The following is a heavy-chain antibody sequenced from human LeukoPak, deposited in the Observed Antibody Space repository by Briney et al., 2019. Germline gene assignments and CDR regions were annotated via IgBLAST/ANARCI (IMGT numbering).Heavy chain of an antibody. CDR2: INPNSGGT. D-gene: IGHD6-6*01. CDR1: GYTFTGYY. V-gene: IGHV1-2*02. J-gene: IGHJ6*03. Sequence: GASVKVSCKASGYTFTGYYMHWVRQAPGQGLEWMGWINPNSGGTNYAQKFQGRVTMTRDTSISTPYMELSRLRSDDTAVYYCARGQLGPDYYYYMDVWGKGTTVTVSS. CDR3: ARGQLGPDYYYYMDV.